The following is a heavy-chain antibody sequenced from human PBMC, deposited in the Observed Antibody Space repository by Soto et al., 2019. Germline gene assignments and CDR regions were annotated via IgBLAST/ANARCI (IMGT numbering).Heavy chain of an antibody. Sequence: GASVKVSCKASGGTFGSYAISWVRQAPGQGLEWMGGIIPIFGTANYAQKFQGRVTITADESTSTAYMELSSLRSEDTAVYYCARGRYSYGQMPPRYYGMDVWGQGTTVTVSS. D-gene: IGHD5-18*01. CDR1: GGTFGSYA. CDR3: ARGRYSYGQMPPRYYGMDV. CDR2: IIPIFGTA. V-gene: IGHV1-69*13. J-gene: IGHJ6*02.